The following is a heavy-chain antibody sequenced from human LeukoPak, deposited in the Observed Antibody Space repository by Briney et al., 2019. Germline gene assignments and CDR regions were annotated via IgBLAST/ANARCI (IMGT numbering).Heavy chain of an antibody. D-gene: IGHD3-3*01. Sequence: GGSLRLSCAASGFIFSSYDMSWVRQAPGKGPEWVSSIRSSGVTTYYADSVKGRFTISRDNAKNSLYLQMNSLRAEDTAVYYCTRTHIAQYDFWTASLWGQGTLVTVSS. CDR3: TRTHIAQYDFWTASL. J-gene: IGHJ4*02. V-gene: IGHV3-21*01. CDR2: IRSSGVTT. CDR1: GFIFSSYD.